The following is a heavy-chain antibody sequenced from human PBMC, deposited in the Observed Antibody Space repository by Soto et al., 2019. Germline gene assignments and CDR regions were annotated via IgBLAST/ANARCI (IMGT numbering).Heavy chain of an antibody. J-gene: IGHJ4*02. Sequence: SETLSLTCTVSGGSISSYYWSWIRQPPGKGLEWIGYIYYGGSTNYNPSLKSRVTISVDTSKNQFSLKLSSVTAADTAVYYCARYGGRDEYYFDYWGQGTLVTVSS. CDR1: GGSISSYY. V-gene: IGHV4-59*01. D-gene: IGHD3-16*01. CDR2: IYYGGST. CDR3: ARYGGRDEYYFDY.